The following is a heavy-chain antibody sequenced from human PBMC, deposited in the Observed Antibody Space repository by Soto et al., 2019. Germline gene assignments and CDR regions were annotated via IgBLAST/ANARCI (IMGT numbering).Heavy chain of an antibody. CDR1: GGTFSSYA. Sequence: ASVKVSCKASGGTFSSYAISWVRQAPGQGLEWMGGIIPIFGTANYAQKFQGRVTITADESTSTAYMELSSLRSEDTAVYYCAAPSGSYFQFDYWGQGTLVTVSS. V-gene: IGHV1-69*13. CDR3: AAPSGSYFQFDY. D-gene: IGHD1-26*01. CDR2: IIPIFGTA. J-gene: IGHJ4*02.